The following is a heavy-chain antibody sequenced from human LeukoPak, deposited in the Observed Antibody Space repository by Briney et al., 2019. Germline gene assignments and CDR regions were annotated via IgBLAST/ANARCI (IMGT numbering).Heavy chain of an antibody. D-gene: IGHD1-7*01. CDR2: TYYRSKWNN. Sequence: SQTLSLTCAISGDCVSSNSAAWNWIRQSPSRGLEWLGRTYYRSKWNNDYAVSVKSRITINPDTSKNQFSLQLNSVTPEDTAVYYCARAWGLELRKVFPYYYYGMDVWGQGTTVTVSS. CDR1: GDCVSSNSAA. CDR3: ARAWGLELRKVFPYYYYGMDV. V-gene: IGHV6-1*01. J-gene: IGHJ6*02.